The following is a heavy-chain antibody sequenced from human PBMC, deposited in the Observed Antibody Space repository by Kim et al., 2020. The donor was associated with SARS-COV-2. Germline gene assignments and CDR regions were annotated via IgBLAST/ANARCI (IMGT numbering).Heavy chain of an antibody. Sequence: GGSLRLSCAASGFTFSSYAMHWVRQAPGKGLEWVAVISYDGSNKYYADSVKGRFTISRDNSKNTLYLQMNSLRAEDTAVYYCARDRYYGSGSYYYYYYYG. CDR2: ISYDGSNK. CDR3: ARDRYYGSGSYYYYYYYG. D-gene: IGHD3-10*01. V-gene: IGHV3-30*04. J-gene: IGHJ6*01. CDR1: GFTFSSYA.